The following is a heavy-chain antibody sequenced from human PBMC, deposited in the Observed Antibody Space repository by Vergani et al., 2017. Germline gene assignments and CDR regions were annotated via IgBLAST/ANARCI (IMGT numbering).Heavy chain of an antibody. V-gene: IGHV3-48*04. D-gene: IGHD3-3*01. CDR2: ISSSGSTL. J-gene: IGHJ4*02. CDR3: ARDLVYDFWSGGPPDY. Sequence: EVQLVESGGGLVQPGGSLRLSCAASGFTFSSYAMSWIRQAPGEGLEWVSYISSSGSTLYYADSVKGRFTLSRDNAKNSLYLQMNSLRAEDAAVYYCARDLVYDFWSGGPPDYWGQGTLVTVSS. CDR1: GFTFSSYA.